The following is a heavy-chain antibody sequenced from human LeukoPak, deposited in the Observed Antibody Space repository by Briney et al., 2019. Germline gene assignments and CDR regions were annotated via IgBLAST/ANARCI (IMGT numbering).Heavy chain of an antibody. CDR3: ARSRSPGYCSSTSCYGNWFDP. Sequence: ASVKVSCKASGYTFTGYYMHWVRQAPGQGLEWMGWINPNSGGTNYAQKFQGRVTMTRDTSISTAYMELSRLRSDDTAVYYCARSRSPGYCSSTSCYGNWFDPWGQGTLVTVSS. V-gene: IGHV1-2*02. CDR2: INPNSGGT. CDR1: GYTFTGYY. D-gene: IGHD2-2*01. J-gene: IGHJ5*02.